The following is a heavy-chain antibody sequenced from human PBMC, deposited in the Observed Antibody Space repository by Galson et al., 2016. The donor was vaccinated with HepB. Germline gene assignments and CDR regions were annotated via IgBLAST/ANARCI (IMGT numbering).Heavy chain of an antibody. CDR3: ARALNYGSGSSLAKYYYYGMDV. V-gene: IGHV1-69*06. CDR1: GGTFSSYA. CDR2: IIPIFGTA. Sequence: SVKVSCKASGGTFSSYAISWVRQAPGQGLGWMGGIIPIFGTANYAQKFQGRVTITAVKSTSTAYMELSSLRSEDTAVYYCARALNYGSGSSLAKYYYYGMDVWGQGTTVTVSS. J-gene: IGHJ6*02. D-gene: IGHD3-10*01.